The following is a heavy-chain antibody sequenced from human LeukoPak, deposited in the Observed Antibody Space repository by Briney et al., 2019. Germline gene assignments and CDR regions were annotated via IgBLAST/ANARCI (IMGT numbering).Heavy chain of an antibody. CDR1: GGTFSSYA. CDR3: ARDIMVRENNWFDP. CDR2: IIPIFGTA. J-gene: IGHJ5*02. V-gene: IGHV1-69*05. D-gene: IGHD3-10*01. Sequence: ASVKVSCKASGGTFSSYAISWVRQAPGQGLEWMGGIIPIFGTANYAQKFQGRVTITTDESTSTAYVELSSLRSEDTAVYYCARDIMVRENNWFDPWGQGTLVTVSS.